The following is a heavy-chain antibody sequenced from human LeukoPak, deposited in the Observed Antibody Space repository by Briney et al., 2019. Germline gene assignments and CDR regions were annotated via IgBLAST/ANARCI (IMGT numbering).Heavy chain of an antibody. CDR2: IYWDDDK. D-gene: IGHD6-19*01. J-gene: IGHJ4*02. CDR3: AHGLSSAPYDY. CDR1: GFSLSTSAVG. V-gene: IGHV2-5*02. Sequence: SGPTLVNPTQTLTLTCTFSGFSLSTSAVGVGWIRQPPGKALEWLALIYWDDDKRYSPPLKSRLAITKDTSKNQVVLTMTNMDPVDTATYYCAHGLSSAPYDYWGQGTLVTVSS.